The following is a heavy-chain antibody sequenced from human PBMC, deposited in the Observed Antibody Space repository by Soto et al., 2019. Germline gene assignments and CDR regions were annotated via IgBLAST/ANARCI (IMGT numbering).Heavy chain of an antibody. D-gene: IGHD3-16*01. Sequence: EVQLLQSGGGLVQPGGSLRLSCAASGFTFTNYAMTWVRQAPGKGLEWVSTVSGSGRDTYYADSVNGRLTISRDNSKNTLYLQMNSLRAEDTAVYYCAKERLARGIDYWGQGSLLTVSS. V-gene: IGHV3-23*01. CDR1: GFTFTNYA. CDR3: AKERLARGIDY. CDR2: VSGSGRDT. J-gene: IGHJ4*02.